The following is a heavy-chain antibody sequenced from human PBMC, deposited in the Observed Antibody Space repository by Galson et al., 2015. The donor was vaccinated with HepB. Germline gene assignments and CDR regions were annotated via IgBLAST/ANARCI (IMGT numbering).Heavy chain of an antibody. J-gene: IGHJ4*02. CDR1: GGSISSGGYY. CDR2: IYYSGST. CDR3: AREKSRIKGSFDY. Sequence: TLSLTCTVSGGSISSGGYYWSWIRQHPGKGLEWIGYIYYSGSTYYNPSLKSRVTISVDTSKNQFSLKLSSVTAADTAVYYCAREKSRIKGSFDYWGQGTLVTVSS. D-gene: IGHD5/OR15-5a*01. V-gene: IGHV4-31*03.